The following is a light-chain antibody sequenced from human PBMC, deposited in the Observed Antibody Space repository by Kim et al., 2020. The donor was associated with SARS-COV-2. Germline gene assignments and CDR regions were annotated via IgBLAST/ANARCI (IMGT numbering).Light chain of an antibody. CDR1: SSDVGGYNY. V-gene: IGLV2-14*01. CDR3: SSYTSSRTFVL. Sequence: QSALTQPASVSGSPGQSVTISCTGTSSDVGGYNYVSWYQQHPGKAPKLMIYEVSNRPSGVSHRFSGSKSGNTASLTISGLQAEDEADYYCSSYTSSRTFVLFGGGTQLTVL. J-gene: IGLJ2*01. CDR2: EVS.